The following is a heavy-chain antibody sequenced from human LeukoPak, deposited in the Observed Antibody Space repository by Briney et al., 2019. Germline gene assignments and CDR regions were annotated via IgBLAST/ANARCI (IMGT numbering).Heavy chain of an antibody. CDR2: ISPDGSGT. J-gene: IGHJ4*02. CDR3: AAGAGWLIDW. V-gene: IGHV3-74*01. CDR1: GFTSSSYW. Sequence: GGSLRLSCAASGFTSSSYWMHWVRQAPGEGLAWVSRISPDGSGTGYVDSVKGRFTISRDNAKNSLYLQMNSLRAEDTAVYYCAAGAGWLIDWWGQGTLVTVSS. D-gene: IGHD6-19*01.